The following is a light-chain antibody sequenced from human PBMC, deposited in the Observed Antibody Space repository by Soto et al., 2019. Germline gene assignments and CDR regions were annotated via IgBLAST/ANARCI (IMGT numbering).Light chain of an antibody. CDR2: EGS. CDR3: CSYQG. Sequence: QSALTQPPSASGSPGQSVTISCTGTSSDVGAYDYISWYQQHPGKAPKLIIYEGSKRPSGVSNRFSGSKSGNTASLTISGLQAEDEADYYCCSYQGFGTGTKVTVL. J-gene: IGLJ1*01. V-gene: IGLV2-8*01. CDR1: SSDVGAYDY.